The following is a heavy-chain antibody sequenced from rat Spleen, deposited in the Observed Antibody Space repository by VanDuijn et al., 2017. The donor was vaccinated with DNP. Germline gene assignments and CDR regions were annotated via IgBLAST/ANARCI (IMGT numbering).Heavy chain of an antibody. CDR3: ARQDYYFDY. V-gene: IGHV5-29*01. Sequence: EVQLVESGGGLLQPGRSLKLSCAASGFTFSNYGMAWVRQAPTHGLEWVTTISYDGGNTYYRDSVKGRFTISRDDAKSTLYLQMDSLRSEDTATYYCARQDYYFDYWGQGVMVTVSS. CDR1: GFTFSNYG. J-gene: IGHJ2*01. CDR2: ISYDGGNT.